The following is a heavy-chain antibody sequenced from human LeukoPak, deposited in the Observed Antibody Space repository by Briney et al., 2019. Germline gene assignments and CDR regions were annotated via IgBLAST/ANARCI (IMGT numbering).Heavy chain of an antibody. D-gene: IGHD3-22*01. J-gene: IGHJ1*01. CDR3: ANGYDSVSN. Sequence: GGSLRLSCSASGFTFSCCDMHWVRQAPGKGLEWMALISYDGSDKYYADSVKGRFTISRDNSKNTLFLQMNSLRTEDTAVYYCANGYDSVSNWGQGTLVTVSS. V-gene: IGHV3-30*18. CDR1: GFTFSCCD. CDR2: ISYDGSDK.